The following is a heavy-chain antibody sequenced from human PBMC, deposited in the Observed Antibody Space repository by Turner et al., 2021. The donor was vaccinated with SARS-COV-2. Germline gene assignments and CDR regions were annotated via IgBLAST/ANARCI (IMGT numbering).Heavy chain of an antibody. D-gene: IGHD3-22*01. CDR2: ISYDGSNK. J-gene: IGHJ4*02. V-gene: IGHV3-30*18. Sequence: QVQLVESGGGVVQPGRSLRLSCAASGFTFSSYGMHWVRQAPGKGLEWVAVISYDGSNKYYADSVKGRFTISRDNSKNTLYLKMNSLRAEDTAVYYCAKGSWYYYDSSGYPSEFDYWGQGTLVTVSS. CDR3: AKGSWYYYDSSGYPSEFDY. CDR1: GFTFSSYG.